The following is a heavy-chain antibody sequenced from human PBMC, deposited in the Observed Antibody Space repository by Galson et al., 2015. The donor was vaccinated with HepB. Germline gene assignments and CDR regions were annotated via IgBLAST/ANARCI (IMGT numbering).Heavy chain of an antibody. D-gene: IGHD5-18*01. CDR1: GFTFNHYG. V-gene: IGHV3-21*01. CDR2: ITGSRSFL. J-gene: IGHJ5*02. CDR3: ARDLKAGGYNPGTNWFDP. Sequence: SLRLSCAASGFTFNHYGMNWVRQAPGRGLEWVSSITGSRSFLQYADSVKGRFTISRDNANNSLFLQMNSLRAEDSAIYYCARDLKAGGYNPGTNWFDPWGQGTLVTVSS.